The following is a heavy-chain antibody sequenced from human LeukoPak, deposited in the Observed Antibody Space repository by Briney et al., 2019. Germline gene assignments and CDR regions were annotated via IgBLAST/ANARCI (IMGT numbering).Heavy chain of an antibody. Sequence: ASVKVSCEASGYTFTGYYMHWVRQAPGQGLEWMGWINPNSGRTNYAQKFQGRVTMTGDTSISTAYMELTRLTSDDTAVYYCARGTYYDSSAYSGVRLFDYWGQGTLVTVSS. D-gene: IGHD3-22*01. V-gene: IGHV1-2*02. CDR1: GYTFTGYY. J-gene: IGHJ4*02. CDR2: INPNSGRT. CDR3: ARGTYYDSSAYSGVRLFDY.